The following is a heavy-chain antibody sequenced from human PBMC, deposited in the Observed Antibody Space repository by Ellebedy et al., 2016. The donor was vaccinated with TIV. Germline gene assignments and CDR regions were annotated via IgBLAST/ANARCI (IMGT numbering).Heavy chain of an antibody. CDR3: ARRKGTTVVTNDAFDI. Sequence: GESLKISCTGSGYSFTSYWIGWVRQMPGKGLEWMGIIYPGDSDTRYSPSFQGQVTISADKSISTAYLQWSSLKASDTAMYYCARRKGTTVVTNDAFDIWGQGTMVTVSS. D-gene: IGHD4-23*01. J-gene: IGHJ3*02. CDR1: GYSFTSYW. CDR2: IYPGDSDT. V-gene: IGHV5-51*01.